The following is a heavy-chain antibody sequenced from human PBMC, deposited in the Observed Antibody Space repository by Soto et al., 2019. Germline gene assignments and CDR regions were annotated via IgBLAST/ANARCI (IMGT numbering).Heavy chain of an antibody. CDR1: GFTFSSYG. V-gene: IGHV3-30*18. J-gene: IGHJ3*02. CDR3: AKAGRAAFDI. Sequence: QTGGSLRLSCAASGFTFSSYGMHWVRQAPGKGLEWVAVISYDGSNKYYADSVKGRFTISRDNSKNTLYLQMNSLRAEDTAVHYCAKAGRAAFDIWGQGTMVTVSS. CDR2: ISYDGSNK.